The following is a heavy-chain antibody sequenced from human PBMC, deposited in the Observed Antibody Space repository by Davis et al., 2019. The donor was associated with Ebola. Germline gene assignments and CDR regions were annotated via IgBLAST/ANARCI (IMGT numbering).Heavy chain of an antibody. J-gene: IGHJ2*01. Sequence: LRLSCAPSGFIFSSSGILWSRQLPENGMEWIRSIYFSGSTYYHTSLKSRVTISEETSKNQFSLKLSSLSAADTAVYYCAKHREIYWYFDLWGRGTLVTVSS. D-gene: IGHD5-24*01. V-gene: IGHV4-39*01. CDR1: GFIFSSSGI. CDR3: AKHREIYWYFDL. CDR2: IYFSGST.